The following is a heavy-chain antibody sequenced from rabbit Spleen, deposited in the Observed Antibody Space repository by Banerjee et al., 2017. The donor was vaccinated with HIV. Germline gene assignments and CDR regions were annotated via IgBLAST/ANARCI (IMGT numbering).Heavy chain of an antibody. Sequence: QEQLVESGGGLVQPEGSLKLSCTASGFSFSNKAVMCWVRQAPGKGLEWIACINAVTGKPVYASWAKGRSTFSKTSSTTVTLQVTSLTAADTATYFCARDLSGSGAYYYFQLWGPGTLVTVS. V-gene: IGHV1S45*01. D-gene: IGHD1-1*01. CDR1: GFSFSNKAV. CDR2: INAVTGKP. J-gene: IGHJ4*01. CDR3: ARDLSGSGAYYYFQL.